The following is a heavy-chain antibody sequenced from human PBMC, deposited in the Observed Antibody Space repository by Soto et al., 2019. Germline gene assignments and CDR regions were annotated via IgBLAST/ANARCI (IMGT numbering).Heavy chain of an antibody. CDR2: IYYSGST. Sequence: QVQLQETGPGLLKPSQTLSLTCTVSGASISSGGYYWTWIRQQPGKGLEWIGYIYYSGSTYYTPFLNIRVTISVETSKDQFPRKLGAVTAAFPAAYYCGRTVALWGQGTLVTVSS. V-gene: IGHV4-31*03. CDR3: GRTVAL. D-gene: IGHD2-15*01. CDR1: GASISSGGYY. J-gene: IGHJ4*02.